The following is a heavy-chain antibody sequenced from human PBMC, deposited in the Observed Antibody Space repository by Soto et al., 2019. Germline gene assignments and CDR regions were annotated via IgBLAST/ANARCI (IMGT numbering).Heavy chain of an antibody. Sequence: SGESLKISCKGSGYSFTSYWISWVRQMPGKGLEWMGKIDPSDSYTNYSPSFQGHVTISADKSISTAYLQWSSLKASDTAMYYCARRDRAGYNDHDAFDIWGQGTMVTV. V-gene: IGHV5-10-1*01. CDR1: GYSFTSYW. CDR2: IDPSDSYT. D-gene: IGHD5-12*01. CDR3: ARRDRAGYNDHDAFDI. J-gene: IGHJ3*02.